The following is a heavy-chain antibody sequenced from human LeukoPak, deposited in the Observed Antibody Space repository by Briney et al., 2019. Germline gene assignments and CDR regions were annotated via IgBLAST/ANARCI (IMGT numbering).Heavy chain of an antibody. D-gene: IGHD6-13*01. CDR2: INPNSGGT. Sequence: ASVKVSCKASGYTFTGYYMHWVRQAPGQGLEWMGWINPNSGGTNYAQKFQGRVTMTRDTSISTAYMELSRLRSDDTAVYYCARERGAGRGAYSSSWYSPFRYWGQGTLVTVSS. CDR1: GYTFTGYY. J-gene: IGHJ4*02. CDR3: ARERGAGRGAYSSSWYSPFRY. V-gene: IGHV1-2*02.